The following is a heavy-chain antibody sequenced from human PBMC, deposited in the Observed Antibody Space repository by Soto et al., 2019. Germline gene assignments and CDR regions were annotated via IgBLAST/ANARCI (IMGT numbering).Heavy chain of an antibody. CDR2: NLPLFNIS. CDR3: ARRRLGYSSWYFDL. D-gene: IGHD5-18*01. CDR1: GGAFSSYA. Sequence: QVQLVQSGAEVKKPGSSVKVSCNASGGAFSSYAISWVRQAPGQGLEWMGGNLPLFNISNYAQKFQGRVTITADEPTSTAYIDLSNLTSEDTAVYYCARRRLGYSSWYFDLWGRGTLITVSS. V-gene: IGHV1-69*01. J-gene: IGHJ2*01.